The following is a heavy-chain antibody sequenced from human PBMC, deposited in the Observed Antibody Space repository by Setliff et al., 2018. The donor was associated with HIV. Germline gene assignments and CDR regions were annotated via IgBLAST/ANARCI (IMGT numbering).Heavy chain of an antibody. CDR2: ISSSGST. Sequence: KPSETLSLTCTVSGGSISSTSYYWGWIRQPPGTGLAWIGSISSSGSTNYNPSLKSLVTISVDTPKNQFSLNLNSVTAAATAAYYCAKTIGRYFDHFDNWGQGTLVTVSS. CDR3: AKTIGRYFDHFDN. D-gene: IGHD3-9*01. V-gene: IGHV4-39*01. CDR1: GGSISSTSYY. J-gene: IGHJ4*02.